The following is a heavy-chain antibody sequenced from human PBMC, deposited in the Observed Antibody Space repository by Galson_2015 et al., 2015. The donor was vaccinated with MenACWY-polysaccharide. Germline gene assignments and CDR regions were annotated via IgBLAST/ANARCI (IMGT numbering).Heavy chain of an antibody. CDR2: IISIFGTA. CDR1: GVTFSSYA. D-gene: IGHD3-10*01. V-gene: IGHV1-69*01. Sequence: SVKVSCKASGVTFSSYAISWVRQAPGQGLEWMGGIISIFGTAHYAQKFQGRVTITADESTSTAYMELSSLRSEHTAVYYCAKCGYYALSFYNGMDFWGQGTTVTVSS. CDR3: AKCGYYALSFYNGMDF. J-gene: IGHJ6*02.